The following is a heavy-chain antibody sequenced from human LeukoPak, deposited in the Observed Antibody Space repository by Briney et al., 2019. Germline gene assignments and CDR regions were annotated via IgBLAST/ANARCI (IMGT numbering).Heavy chain of an antibody. CDR1: GFTFSSYE. J-gene: IGHJ4*02. Sequence: PGGSLRLSCAASGFTFSSYEMNWVRQAPGEGLEWVSYISSSGDTIYYADSVKGRFAISRDNAKNSLFLQMDSLRAEDTAVYYCARSSSYGGVDFDSWGQGTLVTVSS. V-gene: IGHV3-48*03. CDR2: ISSSGDTI. D-gene: IGHD4-23*01. CDR3: ARSSSYGGVDFDS.